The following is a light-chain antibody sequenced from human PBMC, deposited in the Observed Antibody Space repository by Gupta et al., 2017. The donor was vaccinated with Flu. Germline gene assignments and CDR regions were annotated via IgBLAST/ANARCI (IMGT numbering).Light chain of an antibody. CDR1: SSNIGSNT. J-gene: IGLJ3*02. CDR3: ASWDGSLNGGV. Sequence: SSSNIGSNTVTWYQQRPRTAPKLLIYTINQRPSGVPDRFSGSKSGTSASLAISGLQSEDEADYYCASWDGSLNGGVFGGGTKLTVL. CDR2: TIN. V-gene: IGLV1-44*01.